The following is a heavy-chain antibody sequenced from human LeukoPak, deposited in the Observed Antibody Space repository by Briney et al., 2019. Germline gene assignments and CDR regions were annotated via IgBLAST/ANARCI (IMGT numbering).Heavy chain of an antibody. Sequence: ASVKVSCKVSGNTLTELSMHWVRQAPGKGLEWMGGFDPEDGETIYAQQFQGRVTMTEDTTAVTAYMEMRSLRYDDTAVYYCATAPGYISVWGQGTLVTVSS. V-gene: IGHV1-24*01. J-gene: IGHJ4*02. CDR3: ATAPGYISV. CDR1: GNTLTELS. CDR2: FDPEDGET. D-gene: IGHD6-25*01.